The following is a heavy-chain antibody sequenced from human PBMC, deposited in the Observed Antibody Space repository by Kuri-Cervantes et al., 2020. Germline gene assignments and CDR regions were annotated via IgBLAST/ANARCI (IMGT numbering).Heavy chain of an antibody. V-gene: IGHV1-3*01. CDR3: ARIWEGRRVATIWKWSPVYMGY. D-gene: IGHD5-12*01. Sequence: ASVKVSCKASGYTFTNYAIHWVRQAPGQRLEWMGWINAGNGNTKYSQNFQGRVTMTRDTSAATAYMELSSLRSEDTAVYYCARIWEGRRVATIWKWSPVYMGYWGQGTLVTVSS. CDR1: GYTFTNYA. J-gene: IGHJ4*02. CDR2: INAGNGNT.